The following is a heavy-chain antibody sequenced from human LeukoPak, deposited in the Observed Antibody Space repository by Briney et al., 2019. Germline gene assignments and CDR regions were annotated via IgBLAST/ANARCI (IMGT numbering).Heavy chain of an antibody. Sequence: GGSLRLSCAASGFTFSSYAMHWVRQAPGKGLEWVAVISYDGSNKYYADSVKGRFTISRDNSKNTLYLQMNSLRAEDTAVYYCARDRKGALNYGMDVWGQGTTVTVSS. J-gene: IGHJ6*02. CDR2: ISYDGSNK. CDR1: GFTFSSYA. CDR3: ARDRKGALNYGMDV. V-gene: IGHV3-30*04.